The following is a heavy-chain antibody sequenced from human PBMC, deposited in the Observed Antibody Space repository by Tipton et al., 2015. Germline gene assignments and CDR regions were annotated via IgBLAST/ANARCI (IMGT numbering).Heavy chain of an antibody. CDR2: IYTDGST. Sequence: SLRLSCAASGFTVSSNYMSWVRQAPGKGLEWVSVIYTDGSTHYADSVKGRFTISRDNSKNTLYLQMDSLRAEDTAVYYCSGDSSPSVGYFDSWGQGTLVTVSS. CDR1: GFTVSSNY. D-gene: IGHD6-6*01. V-gene: IGHV3-53*01. CDR3: SGDSSPSVGYFDS. J-gene: IGHJ4*02.